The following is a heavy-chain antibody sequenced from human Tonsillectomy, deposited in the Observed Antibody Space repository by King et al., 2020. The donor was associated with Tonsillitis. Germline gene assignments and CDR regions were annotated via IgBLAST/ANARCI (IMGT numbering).Heavy chain of an antibody. Sequence: VQLVESGGGLVKPGGSLRLSCAASGFTFSYYSMNWGRQAPGKGLEWVSSISSSSTDIYYADSVKGRFTISRDNAKNSLYLQMNSLRAEDTSVYYCARGEYYDTSGFADYGGQGTLVTVSS. D-gene: IGHD3-22*01. CDR1: GFTFSYYS. CDR3: ARGEYYDTSGFADY. V-gene: IGHV3-21*01. J-gene: IGHJ4*02. CDR2: ISSSSTDI.